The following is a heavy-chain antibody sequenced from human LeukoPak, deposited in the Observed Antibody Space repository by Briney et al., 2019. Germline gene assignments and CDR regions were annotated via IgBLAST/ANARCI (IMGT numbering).Heavy chain of an antibody. J-gene: IGHJ3*02. CDR1: GYTFTTYW. D-gene: IGHD6-13*01. Sequence: HGESLKISCKGSGYTFTTYWIGWVRLMPGKGLEWMGIIYPGDSDTRYSPSFRGQVTISADKSISTAYLQWSSLKASDTAMYYCATWGSSHPYAFDIWGQGTMVTVSS. CDR2: IYPGDSDT. V-gene: IGHV5-51*01. CDR3: ATWGSSHPYAFDI.